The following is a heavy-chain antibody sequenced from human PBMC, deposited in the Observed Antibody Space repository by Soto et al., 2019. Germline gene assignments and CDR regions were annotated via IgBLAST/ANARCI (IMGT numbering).Heavy chain of an antibody. CDR3: AKDHEGYSYGYFLFDY. D-gene: IGHD5-18*01. CDR1: GFTFSSYA. V-gene: IGHV3-23*01. J-gene: IGHJ4*02. CDR2: ISGSGGST. Sequence: PGGSLRLSCAASGFTFSSYAMSWVRQAPGKGLEWVSAISGSGGSTYYADSVKGRFTISRDNSKNTLYLQMNSLRAEDTAVYYCAKDHEGYSYGYFLFDYWGQGTLVTVSS.